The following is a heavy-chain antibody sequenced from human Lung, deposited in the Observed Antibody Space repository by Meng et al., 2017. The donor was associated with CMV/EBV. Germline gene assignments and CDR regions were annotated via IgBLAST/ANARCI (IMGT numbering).Heavy chain of an antibody. CDR2: IHPHRGDT. Sequence: SCKAAGYTFTAHYFHWVRQAPGQGLEWMGWIHPHRGDTNYAQQFQGRVTLTRDTSINTGYMELTRLTSDDTAVYYCARDNNWGPDYWGQGTLVTVSS. D-gene: IGHD7-27*01. V-gene: IGHV1-2*02. J-gene: IGHJ4*02. CDR1: GYTFTAHY. CDR3: ARDNNWGPDY.